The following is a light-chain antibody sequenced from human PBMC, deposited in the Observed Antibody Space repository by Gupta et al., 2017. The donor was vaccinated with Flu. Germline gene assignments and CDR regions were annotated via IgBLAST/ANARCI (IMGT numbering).Light chain of an antibody. J-gene: IGKJ4*01. CDR2: DVS. CDR1: QSVSSY. Sequence: PATLYLSPGERAALSCRSSQSVSSYLTWYQQKPGRAPRLLISDVSNRATGIPARFSGSGSGTDFTLTISSLEPEDFAIYYCQQRSNWPLTFGGGTRVEIK. V-gene: IGKV3-11*01. CDR3: QQRSNWPLT.